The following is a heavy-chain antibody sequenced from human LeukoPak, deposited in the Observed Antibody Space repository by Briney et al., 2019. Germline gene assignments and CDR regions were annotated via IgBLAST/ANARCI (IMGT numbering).Heavy chain of an antibody. D-gene: IGHD3-10*01. J-gene: IGHJ4*02. CDR2: IKQDGSEK. Sequence: SGGSLRLSCAASGFTFSNHWMIWVRQAPGKGLEWVASIKQDGSEKQYVGSVRGRFTISRDNANNLLDLQMNSLTAEDTAVYYCAKDIHYFQYDYWGQGTLVTVSS. V-gene: IGHV3-7*01. CDR3: AKDIHYFQYDY. CDR1: GFTFSNHW.